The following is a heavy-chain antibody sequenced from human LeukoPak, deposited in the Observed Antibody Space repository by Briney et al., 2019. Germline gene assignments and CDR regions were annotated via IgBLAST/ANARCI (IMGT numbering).Heavy chain of an antibody. J-gene: IGHJ5*02. CDR1: GGSISSGDYY. CDR2: IYYSGST. D-gene: IGHD6-13*01. Sequence: SETLSLTCTVSGGSISSGDYYWSWIRQPPGKGLEWIGYIYYSGSTYYNPSLKSRVTISVDTSKNQFSLKLSSVTAADTAVYYCARGHRAAAGRTGSNWFDPWGQGTLVTVSS. V-gene: IGHV4-30-4*01. CDR3: ARGHRAAAGRTGSNWFDP.